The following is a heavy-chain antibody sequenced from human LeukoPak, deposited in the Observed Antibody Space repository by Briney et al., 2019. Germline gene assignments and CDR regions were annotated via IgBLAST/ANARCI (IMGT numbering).Heavy chain of an antibody. CDR3: AKEALPYYDFWSGYYVGSGYFDY. CDR2: ISYDGSNK. CDR1: GFTFSSYG. Sequence: PGGSLRFSCAASGFTFSSYGMHWVRQAPGKGLEWVAVISYDGSNKYYADSVKGRFTISRDNSKNTLYLQMNSLRAEDTAVYYCAKEALPYYDFWSGYYVGSGYFDYWGQGTLVTVSS. V-gene: IGHV3-30*18. D-gene: IGHD3-3*01. J-gene: IGHJ4*02.